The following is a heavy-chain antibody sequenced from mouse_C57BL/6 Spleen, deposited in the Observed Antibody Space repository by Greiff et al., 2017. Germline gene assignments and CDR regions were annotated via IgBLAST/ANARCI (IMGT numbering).Heavy chain of an antibody. V-gene: IGHV14-2*01. CDR3: AREDSSRYYAMDY. D-gene: IGHD3-2*02. J-gene: IGHJ4*01. CDR1: GFNIKDYY. Sequence: VQLKQSGAELVKPGASVKLSCTASGFNIKDYYMHWVKQRTEQGLEWIGRIDPEDGETKYAPKFQGKATITADTSSNTAYLQLSSLTAEDTAVYYCAREDSSRYYAMDYWGQGTSVTVSS. CDR2: IDPEDGET.